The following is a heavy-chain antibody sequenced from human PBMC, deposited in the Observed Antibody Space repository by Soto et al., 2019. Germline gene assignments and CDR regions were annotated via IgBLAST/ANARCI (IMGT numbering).Heavy chain of an antibody. CDR1: GGSFSGYY. CDR3: ARDVGPRLYFDY. J-gene: IGHJ4*02. D-gene: IGHD2-15*01. V-gene: IGHV4-34*01. Sequence: TSETLSLTCAVYGGSFSGYYWSWIRQPPGKGLEWIGEINHSGSTNYNPSLKSRVTISVDTSKNQFSLKLSSVTAADTAVYYCARDVGPRLYFDYWGQGTLVTVSS. CDR2: INHSGST.